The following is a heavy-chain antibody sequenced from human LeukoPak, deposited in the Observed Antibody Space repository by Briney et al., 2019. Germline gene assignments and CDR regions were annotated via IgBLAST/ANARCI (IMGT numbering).Heavy chain of an antibody. Sequence: TGGTLRLSCAASGFTFSSYAMSWVRQAPGKGLEWVSAISGSGGSTYYADSVKGRFTISRDNAKNSLYLQMNSLRAEDTALYYCAKDIRYGDYLDAFDIWGQGTMVTVSS. CDR2: ISGSGGST. D-gene: IGHD4-17*01. CDR3: AKDIRYGDYLDAFDI. J-gene: IGHJ3*02. CDR1: GFTFSSYA. V-gene: IGHV3-23*01.